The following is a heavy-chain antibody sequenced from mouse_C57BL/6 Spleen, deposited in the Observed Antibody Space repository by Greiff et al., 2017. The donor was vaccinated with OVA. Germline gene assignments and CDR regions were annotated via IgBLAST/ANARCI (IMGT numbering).Heavy chain of an antibody. CDR1: GYSFTGYY. CDR2: INPSTGGT. J-gene: IGHJ2*01. V-gene: IGHV1-42*01. Sequence: VQLQQSGPELVKPGASVKISCKASGYSFTGYYMNWVKQSPEKSLEWIGEINPSTGGTTYNQKFKAKATLTVDKSSSTAYMQLKSLTSEDSAVYYGARRITTVVAPFDYWGQGTTLTVSS. D-gene: IGHD1-1*01. CDR3: ARRITTVVAPFDY.